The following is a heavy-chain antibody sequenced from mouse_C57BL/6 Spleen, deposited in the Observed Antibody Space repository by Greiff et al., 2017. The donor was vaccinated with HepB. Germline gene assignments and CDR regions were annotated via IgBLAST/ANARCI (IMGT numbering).Heavy chain of an antibody. CDR2: ISNGGGST. J-gene: IGHJ3*01. CDR3: ARHTGTLGAY. D-gene: IGHD4-1*01. Sequence: EVQLVESGGGLVQPGGSLKLSCAASGFTFSDYYMYWVRQTPEKRLEWVAYISNGGGSTYYPDTVKGRFTISRDNAKNTLYLQMSRLKSEDTAMYYCARHTGTLGAYWGQGTLVTVSA. V-gene: IGHV5-12*01. CDR1: GFTFSDYY.